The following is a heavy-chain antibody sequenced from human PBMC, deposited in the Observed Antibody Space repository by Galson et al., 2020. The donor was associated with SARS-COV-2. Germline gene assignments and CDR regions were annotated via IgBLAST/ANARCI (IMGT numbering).Heavy chain of an antibody. J-gene: IGHJ2*01. Sequence: ASETLSLTCIVSGGSISSSSYYWGWIRQPPGKGLEWYVSIYYSGSTDFNPSLKSRVTMSVDTTNNQSSVKLSSVTAADTAVYYCAGRDYGSYWYFDLWGRGILVSVSS. V-gene: IGHV4-39*07. CDR2: IYYSGST. CDR3: AGRDYGSYWYFDL. CDR1: GGSISSSSYY. D-gene: IGHD4-17*01.